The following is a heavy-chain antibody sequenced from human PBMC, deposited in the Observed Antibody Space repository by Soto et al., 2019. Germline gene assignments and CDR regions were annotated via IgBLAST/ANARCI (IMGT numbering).Heavy chain of an antibody. V-gene: IGHV3-33*01. CDR2: IWFDGSNT. D-gene: IGHD5-18*01. CDR1: GFTFSNYG. CDR3: ARGGDTTMVDWYFDL. Sequence: ESGGGVVQPGGSLRLSCAASGFTFSNYGMHWVRQAPGKGLEWVAFIWFDGSNTFYADSVKGRFLISRDNSKTTLYLQMNSLRAEDATVYYRARGGDTTMVDWYFDLWGRGILVTVSS. J-gene: IGHJ2*01.